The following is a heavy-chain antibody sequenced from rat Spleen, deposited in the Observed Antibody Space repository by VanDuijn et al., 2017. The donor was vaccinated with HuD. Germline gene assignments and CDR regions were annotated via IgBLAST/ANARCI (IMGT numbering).Heavy chain of an antibody. CDR1: GFTFSDFY. D-gene: IGHD1-5*01. CDR2: IKHGDFTP. Sequence: EVQLVESGGGLVQPGRSLKLSCAASGFTFSDFYMAWVRQAPKKGLEWVASIKHGDFTPYYRDSVTGRFTISRDDGESTLFLQMNSLRSEDTATYYCVRLYNNHGYWFFDFWGPGTMVTVSS. V-gene: IGHV5-22*01. J-gene: IGHJ1*01. CDR3: VRLYNNHGYWFFDF.